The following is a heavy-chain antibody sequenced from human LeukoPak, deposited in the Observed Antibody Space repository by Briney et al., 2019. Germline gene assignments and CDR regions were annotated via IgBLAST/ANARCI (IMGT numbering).Heavy chain of an antibody. Sequence: KPSETLSLTCSVPNGSISTYYWSWIRQSPGKGLEWIGYIYYGGTTSYNPSLKGRVTISVHSPKDHSSLRLTSLTAADTALYYCARHGGTLDYFDSWGPGSLVIVSS. CDR2: IYYGGTT. CDR3: ARHGGTLDYFDS. CDR1: NGSISTYY. V-gene: IGHV4-59*08. D-gene: IGHD1-26*01. J-gene: IGHJ4*02.